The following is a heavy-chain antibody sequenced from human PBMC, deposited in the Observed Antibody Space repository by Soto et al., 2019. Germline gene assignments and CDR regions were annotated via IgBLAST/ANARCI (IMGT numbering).Heavy chain of an antibody. D-gene: IGHD3-9*01. CDR1: GFAVSNAW. CDR2: IKGKGDGGTT. CDR3: TTARFGWFYFDY. V-gene: IGHV3-15*01. J-gene: IGHJ4*02. Sequence: GGSLRLSCAASGFAVSNAWMSWVRQTPGKGLEWVGRIKGKGDGGTTEYAAAVKGRFTISRDESTNTLYLQMNSLKTEDTAVYFCTTARFGWFYFDYWGQGTLVTVSS.